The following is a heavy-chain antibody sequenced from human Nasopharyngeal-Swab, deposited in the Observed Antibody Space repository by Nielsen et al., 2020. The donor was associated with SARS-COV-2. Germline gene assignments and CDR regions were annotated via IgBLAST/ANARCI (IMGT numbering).Heavy chain of an antibody. J-gene: IGHJ4*02. CDR3: ARDGGVAGTVDY. CDR2: IYYSGST. V-gene: IGHV4-59*06. D-gene: IGHD6-19*01. CDR1: GASISSYY. Sequence: SETLSLTCTVSGASISSYYWSWIRQTPGKGLEWIGYIYYSGSTYYNPSLKSRVTISVDTSKNQFSLKLSSVTAADTAVYYCARDGGVAGTVDYWGQGTLVTVSS.